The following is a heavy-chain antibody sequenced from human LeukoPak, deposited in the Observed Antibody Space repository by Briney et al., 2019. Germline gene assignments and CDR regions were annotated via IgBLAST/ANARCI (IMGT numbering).Heavy chain of an antibody. J-gene: IGHJ4*02. D-gene: IGHD3-10*01. Sequence: GGSLRLSCAASGFTFSDYYMSWIRQAPGKGLEWVSYISSSGSTIYYADSVKGRFTISRDNAKNSLYLQMNSLRAEDTAVYYCARDLSSMVRGVDGFDYWGQGTLVTVSS. CDR1: GFTFSDYY. V-gene: IGHV3-11*04. CDR2: ISSSGSTI. CDR3: ARDLSSMVRGVDGFDY.